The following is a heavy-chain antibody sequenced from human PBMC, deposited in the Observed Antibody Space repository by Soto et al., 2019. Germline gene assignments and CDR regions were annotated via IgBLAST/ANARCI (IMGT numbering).Heavy chain of an antibody. J-gene: IGHJ4*02. CDR2: ISSTTNYI. Sequence: PGGSLRLSCGASGFTFTSYSMNGVREAPGKGLEWVSSISSTTNYIYYGDSMKGRFTISRDNAKNSLYLEMNSLRAEDTAVYYCARESEDLTSNFDYWGQGTLVTVSS. CDR1: GFTFTSYS. V-gene: IGHV3-21*06. CDR3: ARESEDLTSNFDY.